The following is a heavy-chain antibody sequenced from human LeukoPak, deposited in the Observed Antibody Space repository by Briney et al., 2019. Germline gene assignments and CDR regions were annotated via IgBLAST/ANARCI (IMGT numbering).Heavy chain of an antibody. CDR1: GFTVSSNY. Sequence: GGSLRLSCAASGFTVSSNYMSWVRQAPGKGLEWVSVIYSGGSTYYADSVRGRFTISRDNSKNTLYLQMNSLRAEDTAVYYCARVGASSGLDYWGPGTLVTVSS. V-gene: IGHV3-66*02. D-gene: IGHD3-22*01. CDR2: IYSGGST. J-gene: IGHJ4*02. CDR3: ARVGASSGLDY.